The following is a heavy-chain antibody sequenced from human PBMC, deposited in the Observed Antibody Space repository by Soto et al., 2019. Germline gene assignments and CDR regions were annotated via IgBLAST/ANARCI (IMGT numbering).Heavy chain of an antibody. V-gene: IGHV3-13*01. J-gene: IGHJ3*02. D-gene: IGHD2-15*01. CDR1: GFTFSSYD. Sequence: EVQLVESGGGLVQPGGSLRLSCAASGFTFSSYDMHWVRQATGKGLEWVSAIGTAGDTYYPGSVKGRFTISRENAKNSLYLQMNSLRAGDTAVYYCARSQISGAFDIWGQGTMVTVSS. CDR2: IGTAGDT. CDR3: ARSQISGAFDI.